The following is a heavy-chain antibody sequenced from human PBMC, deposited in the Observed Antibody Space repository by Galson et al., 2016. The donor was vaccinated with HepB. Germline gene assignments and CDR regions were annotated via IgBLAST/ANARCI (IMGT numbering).Heavy chain of an antibody. V-gene: IGHV2-5*02. CDR3: VYQSPSVYFDY. J-gene: IGHJ4*02. CDR1: GFSLTTAGVA. D-gene: IGHD2-2*01. Sequence: PALVKPTQTLTLTCNFSGFSLTTAGVAVAWIRQPPGNALEWPAVIYWDGDKRFSASLKSRLTIAKDTSENRVVLTVTNMDPADTATYYCVYQSPSVYFDYWGQGSLDTVSS. CDR2: IYWDGDK.